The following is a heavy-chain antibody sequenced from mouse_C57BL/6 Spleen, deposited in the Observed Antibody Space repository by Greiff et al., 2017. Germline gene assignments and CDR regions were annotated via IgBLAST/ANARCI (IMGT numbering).Heavy chain of an antibody. Sequence: QVQLQQPGTELVKPGASVKLSCKASGYTFTSYWMHWVKQRPGQGLEWIGNINPSNGGTNYNEKFKSKATLTVDKSSSTAYMQLSSLTSEDSAVYYCARERVTTVVGRDYLDYWGQGTTLTVSS. V-gene: IGHV1-53*01. D-gene: IGHD1-1*01. J-gene: IGHJ2*01. CDR3: ARERVTTVVGRDYLDY. CDR2: INPSNGGT. CDR1: GYTFTSYW.